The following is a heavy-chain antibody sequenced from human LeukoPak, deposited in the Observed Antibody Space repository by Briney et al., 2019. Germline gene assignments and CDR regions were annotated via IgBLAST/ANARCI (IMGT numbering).Heavy chain of an antibody. CDR1: GGSISSGGYP. J-gene: IGHJ4*02. CDR2: IYYSGST. CDR3: ARDYLLYSSSWYTDY. Sequence: PSETLSLTCAVSGGSISSGGYPWSWIRQRPGKGLEWIGSIYYSGSTYYNPSLKSRVTISVDTSKNQFSLKLSSVTAADTAVYYCARDYLLYSSSWYTDYWGQGTLVTVSS. V-gene: IGHV4-30-2*03. D-gene: IGHD6-13*01.